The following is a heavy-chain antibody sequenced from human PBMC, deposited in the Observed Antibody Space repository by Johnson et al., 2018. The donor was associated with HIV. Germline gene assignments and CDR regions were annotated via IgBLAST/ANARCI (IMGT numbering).Heavy chain of an antibody. D-gene: IGHD6-19*01. CDR2: ISYDESNK. J-gene: IGHJ3*02. Sequence: QMLLVESGGGVVQPGRSLRLSCAASGFTFSSYGMHWVRQAPGKGLEWVAVISYDESNKDYADSVTGRFTISRDNSKNTLYLQMNSLRAEDTAVYDCARSGRSHNNGWYWGGAFDSWGQGTMVTVSS. V-gene: IGHV3-30*03. CDR3: ARSGRSHNNGWYWGGAFDS. CDR1: GFTFSSYG.